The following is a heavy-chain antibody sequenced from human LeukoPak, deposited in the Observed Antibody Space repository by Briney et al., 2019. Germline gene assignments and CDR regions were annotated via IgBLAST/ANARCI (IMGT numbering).Heavy chain of an antibody. Sequence: GSLRLSCAASGFTFSSYDMSWVRQAPGKGLEWVSVISGSGGSTYYADSVKGRFTISRDNSKNTLYLQMNSLRAEDTAVYYCARVYFDSSGYPTTDYFDYWGQGTLVTVSS. CDR2: ISGSGGST. J-gene: IGHJ4*02. CDR3: ARVYFDSSGYPTTDYFDY. D-gene: IGHD3-22*01. CDR1: GFTFSSYD. V-gene: IGHV3-23*01.